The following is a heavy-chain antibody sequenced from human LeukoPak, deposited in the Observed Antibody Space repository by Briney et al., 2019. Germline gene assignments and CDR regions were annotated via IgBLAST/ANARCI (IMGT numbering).Heavy chain of an antibody. D-gene: IGHD3-10*01. CDR2: VYYSGST. CDR3: ASLTRWGSQYFDY. Sequence: SETLSLTCIVSGGSLSSSSYYWGWIRQPPGKGLEWIGSVYYSGSTYYNPSLKSRASISVDTSKNQYSLKLSSVSAADTAIYYCASLTRWGSQYFDYWGQGTLVTVSS. V-gene: IGHV4-39*01. J-gene: IGHJ4*02. CDR1: GGSLSSSSYY.